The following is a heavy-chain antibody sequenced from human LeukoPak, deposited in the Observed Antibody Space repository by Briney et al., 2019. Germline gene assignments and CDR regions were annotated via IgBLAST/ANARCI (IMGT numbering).Heavy chain of an antibody. J-gene: IGHJ2*01. Sequence: GASVKVSCKASGYTFTSYGISWVRQAPGQGLEWLGWISAYDGNTNYAQKLQGRFTMTTDTSTSTAYMELRSLRSDDTAVYYCARMYYYDSSGYYHRYWYFDLWGRGTLVTVSS. V-gene: IGHV1-18*01. D-gene: IGHD3-22*01. CDR2: ISAYDGNT. CDR3: ARMYYYDSSGYYHRYWYFDL. CDR1: GYTFTSYG.